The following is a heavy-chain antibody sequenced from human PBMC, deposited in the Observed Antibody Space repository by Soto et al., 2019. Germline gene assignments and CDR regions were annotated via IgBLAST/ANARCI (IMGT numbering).Heavy chain of an antibody. D-gene: IGHD3-22*01. CDR1: GYTFTSYG. CDR2: ISAYDGNT. Sequence: QAQLVQSGAEVKKPGASVKVSCKASGYTFTSYGINWVRQAPGQGLEWLGWISAYDGNTKYAQSVQGRVSMTTDTSTKTAYMELGSLRPDDTAMYYCARGGYYDSSGSRNYYYYGMNVWGQGTTVSVSS. CDR3: ARGGYYDSSGSRNYYYYGMNV. J-gene: IGHJ6*02. V-gene: IGHV1-18*04.